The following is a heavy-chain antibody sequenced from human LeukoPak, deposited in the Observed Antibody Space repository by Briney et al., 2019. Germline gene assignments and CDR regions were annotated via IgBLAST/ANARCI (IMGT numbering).Heavy chain of an antibody. Sequence: SETLSLTCTVSGGSISSYYWSWIRQPPGKGPEWIGYIYYSGTTNYNPSLKSRVTISVDTSKNQFSLKLNSVTAADTAVYYCARLASSGWSHCDYWGQGTLVTVSS. V-gene: IGHV4-59*08. CDR3: ARLASSGWSHCDY. CDR2: IYYSGTT. J-gene: IGHJ4*02. D-gene: IGHD6-19*01. CDR1: GGSISSYY.